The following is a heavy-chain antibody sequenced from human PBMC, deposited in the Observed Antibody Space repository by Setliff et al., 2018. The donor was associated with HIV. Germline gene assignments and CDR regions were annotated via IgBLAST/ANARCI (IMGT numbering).Heavy chain of an antibody. CDR3: ARGNGVDSGRDLAVYFDY. CDR2: INHSGST. D-gene: IGHD1-26*01. V-gene: IGHV4-34*01. Sequence: KPSETLSLTCAVYGGSFSGYYWSWIRQPPGKGLEWIGEINHSGSTNYKPSLKSRVTISVDMSKNQVSLKVSSVTAADTAVYYCARGNGVDSGRDLAVYFDYWGQGTLVTVSS. J-gene: IGHJ4*02. CDR1: GGSFSGYY.